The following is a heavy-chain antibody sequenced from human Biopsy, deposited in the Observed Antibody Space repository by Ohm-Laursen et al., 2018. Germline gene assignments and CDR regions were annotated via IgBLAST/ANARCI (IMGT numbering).Heavy chain of an antibody. V-gene: IGHV1-2*02. CDR1: GYAFIGSY. CDR2: INPDSGGT. CDR3: GRAVRNQLLTDP. J-gene: IGHJ5*02. D-gene: IGHD1-7*01. Sequence: ASVKVSCKASGYAFIGSYIHWVRQAPGQGLEWMGWINPDSGGTHYAQTFQGRVTVTSDTSISTAYMELSGLTSDDTATYYCGRAVRNQLLTDPWGQGTLVTVTS.